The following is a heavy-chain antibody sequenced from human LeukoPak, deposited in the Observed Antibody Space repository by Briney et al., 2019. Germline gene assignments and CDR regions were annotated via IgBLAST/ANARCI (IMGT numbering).Heavy chain of an antibody. Sequence: ASVKVSCKASGYTFTNYYMHWVRQAPGQGLEWMGLINPGGGNTNYAQNFQGRVTMTRDTSTSTAYMELRSLRSDDTAVYYCARGGATVTTHFDYWGLGTLVTVSS. CDR2: INPGGGNT. CDR3: ARGGATVTTHFDY. CDR1: GYTFTNYY. J-gene: IGHJ4*02. V-gene: IGHV1-46*01. D-gene: IGHD4-17*01.